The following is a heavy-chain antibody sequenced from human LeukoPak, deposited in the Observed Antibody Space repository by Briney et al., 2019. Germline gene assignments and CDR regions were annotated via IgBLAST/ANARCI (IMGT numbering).Heavy chain of an antibody. CDR3: VRDYRACFDY. CDR1: GFTFSDYY. V-gene: IGHV3-11*01. CDR2: ISSSGSTI. Sequence: GGSLRLSCAASGFTFSDYYMSWVRQAPGKGREWVSYISSSGSTIYYADSVKGRFTISRDNAKNSLYLQMNSLRAEDTAVYYCVRDYRACFDYWGQGTLVTVSS. J-gene: IGHJ4*02. D-gene: IGHD3-16*02.